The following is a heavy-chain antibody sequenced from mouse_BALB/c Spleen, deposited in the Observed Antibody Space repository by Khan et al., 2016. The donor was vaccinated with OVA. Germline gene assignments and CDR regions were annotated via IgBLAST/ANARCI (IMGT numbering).Heavy chain of an antibody. Sequence: QVQLQQSGAELVRPGTSVKLSCKTSGYIFTTYWIHWVKQRSGQGLEWIARIYPGTDNAYYNEKLKDRATLTADKSSSTAYMQLSSLKSEDSAVYFCAREEALYYFDYWGQGTTLTVSS. CDR3: AREEALYYFDY. V-gene: IGHV1S132*01. J-gene: IGHJ2*01. CDR2: IYPGTDNA. D-gene: IGHD3-2*02. CDR1: GYIFTTYW.